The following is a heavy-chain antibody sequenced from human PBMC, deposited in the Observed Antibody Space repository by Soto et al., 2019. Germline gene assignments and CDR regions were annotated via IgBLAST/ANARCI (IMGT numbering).Heavy chain of an antibody. CDR1: GYTFTSYA. Sequence: ASVKVSCKASGYTFTSYAMRWVRQAPGQRLEWMGWINAGNGNTKYSQKFQGRVTITRDTSASTAYMELSSLRSEDTAVYYCARVGYCSGGSCLDYFDYWGQGTLVTVSS. CDR2: INAGNGNT. V-gene: IGHV1-3*01. D-gene: IGHD2-15*01. J-gene: IGHJ4*02. CDR3: ARVGYCSGGSCLDYFDY.